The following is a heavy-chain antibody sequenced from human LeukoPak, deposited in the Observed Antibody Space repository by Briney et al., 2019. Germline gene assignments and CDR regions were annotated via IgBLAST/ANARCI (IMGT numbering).Heavy chain of an antibody. CDR3: ARGSPDYDILTGYSPYNWFDP. CDR1: GGSFSGYY. J-gene: IGHJ5*02. CDR2: INHSGST. Sequence: PSETLSLTCAVYGGSFSGYYWSWIRQPPGKGLEWIGEINHSGSTYYNPSLKSRVTISVDTSKNQFSLKLSSVTAADTAVYYCARGSPDYDILTGYSPYNWFDPWGQGTLVTVSS. D-gene: IGHD3-9*01. V-gene: IGHV4-34*09.